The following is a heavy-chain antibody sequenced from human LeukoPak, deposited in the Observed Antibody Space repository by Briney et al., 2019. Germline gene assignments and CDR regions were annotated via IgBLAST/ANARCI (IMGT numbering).Heavy chain of an antibody. J-gene: IGHJ3*02. Sequence: PSETLSLTCTVSGGSISSYYWSWLRQPAGKGLEWIGRIYTSGSTSYNPSLTSRVTMSVDTSKNQFSLKLSSVTAADTAVYYCGRGPNRITMMIGDAFDIWGQGTMVTISS. CDR2: IYTSGST. CDR1: GGSISSYY. V-gene: IGHV4-4*07. CDR3: GRGPNRITMMIGDAFDI. D-gene: IGHD3-22*01.